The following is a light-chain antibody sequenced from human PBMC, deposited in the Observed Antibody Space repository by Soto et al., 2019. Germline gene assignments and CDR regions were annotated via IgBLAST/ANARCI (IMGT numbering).Light chain of an antibody. CDR3: QSYDSSLSGFYV. CDR2: GNS. J-gene: IGLJ1*01. V-gene: IGLV1-40*01. Sequence: QSVLTRPPSVSGAPGQRVTISCTGSSSNIGAGYDVHWYQQLPGTAPKLLIYGNSNRPSGVPDRFSGSKSGTSASLAITGLQAEDEAEYYCQSYDSSLSGFYVFGTGTKLTVL. CDR1: SSNIGAGYD.